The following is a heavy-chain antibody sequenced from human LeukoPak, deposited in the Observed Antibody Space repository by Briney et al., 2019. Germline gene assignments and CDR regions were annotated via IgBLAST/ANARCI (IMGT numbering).Heavy chain of an antibody. Sequence: PGRSLRLSCAASGFTFSIYAMHWVRQAPGKGLEWVAVISYDGSNKYYADSVKGRFTISRDNSKNTLYLQMNSLRVEDTAVYYCARDNTAMGSGWFDPWGQGTLVTVSS. J-gene: IGHJ5*02. V-gene: IGHV3-30*04. CDR1: GFTFSIYA. CDR3: ARDNTAMGSGWFDP. D-gene: IGHD5-18*01. CDR2: ISYDGSNK.